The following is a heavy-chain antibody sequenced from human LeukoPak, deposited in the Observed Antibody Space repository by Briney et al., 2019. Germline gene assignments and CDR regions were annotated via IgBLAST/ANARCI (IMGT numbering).Heavy chain of an antibody. Sequence: SETLSLTCTVSGYSISSGYYWGWIRHPPGKGLEWIGSIYHSGSTYYNPSLKSRVTISVDTSKNQFSLKLSSVTAADTAVYYCARDTPPHHQLLWFGELLSHFDAFDIWGQGTMVTVSS. CDR1: GYSISSGYY. CDR2: IYHSGST. CDR3: ARDTPPHHQLLWFGELLSHFDAFDI. J-gene: IGHJ3*02. D-gene: IGHD3-10*01. V-gene: IGHV4-38-2*02.